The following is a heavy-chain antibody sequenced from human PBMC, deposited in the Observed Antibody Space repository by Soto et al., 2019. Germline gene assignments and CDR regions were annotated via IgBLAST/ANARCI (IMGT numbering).Heavy chain of an antibody. CDR2: MFDSGST. Sequence: QVQLQESGPGLVKASETLSLTCTVSGGSVSSGRYYWSWIRQPPGKGLEWIGYMFDSGSTNYNPSLKSRVTIVVDTSKNQFSLKLSSVTAADTAVYYCARAYYYGSGRGRSMDVWGQGPTVTVSS. CDR1: GGSVSSGRYY. D-gene: IGHD3-10*01. J-gene: IGHJ6*02. V-gene: IGHV4-61*01. CDR3: ARAYYYGSGRGRSMDV.